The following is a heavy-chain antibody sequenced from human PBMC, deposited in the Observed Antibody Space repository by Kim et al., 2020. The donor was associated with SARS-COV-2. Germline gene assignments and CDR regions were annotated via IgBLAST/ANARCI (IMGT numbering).Heavy chain of an antibody. V-gene: IGHV3-30*18. Sequence: GGSLRLSCAASGFTFSSYGMHWVRQAPGKGLEWVAVISYDGSNKYYADSVKGRFTISRDNSKNTLYLQMNSLRAEDTAVYFCAKDTASSWGQGTLVTVSS. J-gene: IGHJ4*02. CDR1: GFTFSSYG. D-gene: IGHD5-18*01. CDR3: AKDTASS. CDR2: ISYDGSNK.